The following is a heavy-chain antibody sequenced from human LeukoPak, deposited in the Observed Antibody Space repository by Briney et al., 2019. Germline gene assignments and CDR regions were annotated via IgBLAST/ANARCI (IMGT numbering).Heavy chain of an antibody. CDR2: IALSVDTT. D-gene: IGHD2-8*02. Sequence: AASVKVSCKSFGFTFTNYLLHWVRQAPGQGLEWVGRIALSVDTTNYAQKFRGRVTMTRDTSTSTVYMELSSLRSDDTAIYYCVREESGGYFDYWGQGTLVTVSS. J-gene: IGHJ4*02. CDR3: VREESGGYFDY. CDR1: GFTFTNYL. V-gene: IGHV1-46*01.